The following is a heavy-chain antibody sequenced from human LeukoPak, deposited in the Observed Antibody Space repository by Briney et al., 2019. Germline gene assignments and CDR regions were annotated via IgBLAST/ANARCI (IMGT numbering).Heavy chain of an antibody. CDR1: GYTFTGYY. D-gene: IGHD7-27*01. CDR3: ARDCQLGRKNNWFDP. CDR2: INPNSGGT. Sequence: GASVKVSCKASGYTFTGYYMHWVRQAPGQGLEWMGWINPNSGGTNYAQKFQGRVTMTRDTSISTAYMELSRLRSDDTAVYYCARDCQLGRKNNWFDPWGQGTLVTVSS. V-gene: IGHV1-2*02. J-gene: IGHJ5*02.